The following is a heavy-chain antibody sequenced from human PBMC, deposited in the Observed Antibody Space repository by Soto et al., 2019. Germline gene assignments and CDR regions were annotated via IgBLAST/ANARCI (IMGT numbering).Heavy chain of an antibody. CDR1: GDSISSVGYY. J-gene: IGHJ4*02. Sequence: QGQLQESGPRLVKPSQTLSLTCTVSGDSISSVGYYWRWIRQHPGKGLEWIGYIYYSGSPYYNPSLKGRVTIYVDTSKNQLSLMPSSVTAADTDVYYFANFWSGSYFDYWGRGTLVTVSS. CDR3: ANFWSGSYFDY. V-gene: IGHV4-31*03. D-gene: IGHD3-3*01. CDR2: IYYSGSP.